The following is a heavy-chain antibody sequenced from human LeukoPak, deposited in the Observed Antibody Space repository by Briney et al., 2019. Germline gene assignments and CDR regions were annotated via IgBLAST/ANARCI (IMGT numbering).Heavy chain of an antibody. V-gene: IGHV4-59*01. J-gene: IGHJ5*02. CDR3: ARDRYYDSSGYYYEARWFDP. CDR2: IYYSGST. Sequence: SETLSLTYTVSGGSISSYYWSWLRQPPGKGLEWIGYIYYSGSTNYNPSLKSRVTISVDTSKNQFSLKLSSVTAADTAVYYCARDRYYDSSGYYYEARWFDPWGQGTLVTVSS. CDR1: GGSISSYY. D-gene: IGHD3-22*01.